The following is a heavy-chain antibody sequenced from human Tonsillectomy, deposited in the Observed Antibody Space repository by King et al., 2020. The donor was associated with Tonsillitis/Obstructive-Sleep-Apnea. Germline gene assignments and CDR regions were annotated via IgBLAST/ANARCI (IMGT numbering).Heavy chain of an antibody. CDR3: ASFGGVILV. J-gene: IGHJ4*02. CDR2: IYYSEST. CDR1: GGSISSSSYY. Sequence: PLQESGPGLVKPSETLSLTCTVSGGSISSSSYYWGWIRQPPGKGLEWIGSIYYSESTYYNPSLKSRFTISVETSKNQFPLKLSSVTAADTAVYYCASFGGVILVWGQGTLVTVSS. V-gene: IGHV4-39*01. D-gene: IGHD3-16*01.